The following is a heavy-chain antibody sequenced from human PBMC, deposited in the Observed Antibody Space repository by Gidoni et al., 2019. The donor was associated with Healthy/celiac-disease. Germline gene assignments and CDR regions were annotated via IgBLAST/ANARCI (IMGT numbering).Heavy chain of an antibody. CDR1: GGSISSSSYY. D-gene: IGHD3-3*01. V-gene: IGHV4-39*01. J-gene: IGHJ5*02. CDR3: ARLQTYYDFWSGFNWFDP. Sequence: QLQLQESGPGLVKPSETLSLTSTVSGGSISSSSYYWGWIRQPPGKGLEWIGSIYYSGSTYYNPSLKSRVTISVDTSKNQFSLKLSSVTAADTAVYYCARLQTYYDFWSGFNWFDPWGQGTLVTVSS. CDR2: IYYSGST.